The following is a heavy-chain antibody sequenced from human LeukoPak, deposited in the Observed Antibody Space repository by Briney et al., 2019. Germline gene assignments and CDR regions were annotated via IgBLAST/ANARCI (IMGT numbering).Heavy chain of an antibody. D-gene: IGHD1-26*01. V-gene: IGHV3-30*03. Sequence: GGSLRLSCAASGFTFSSYGMHWVRQAPGKGLEWVAVISYDGSNKYYADSVKGRFTISRDNSKNTPYLQMNSLKTEDTAVYYCATLYSERYSDYFDYWGQGTLVTVSS. CDR1: GFTFSSYG. CDR3: ATLYSERYSDYFDY. J-gene: IGHJ4*02. CDR2: ISYDGSNK.